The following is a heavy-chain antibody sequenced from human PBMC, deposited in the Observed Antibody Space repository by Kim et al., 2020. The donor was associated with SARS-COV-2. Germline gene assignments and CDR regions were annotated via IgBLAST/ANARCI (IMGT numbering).Heavy chain of an antibody. CDR1: GFSLSTSGMC. V-gene: IGHV2-70*11. Sequence: SGPTLVNPTQTLTLTCTFSGFSLSTSGMCVSWIRQPPGKALEWLARIDWDDDKYYSTSLKTRLTISKDTSKNQVVLTMTNMDPVDTATYYCARTVEMATPLYYYYYMDVWGKGTTVTVSS. CDR2: IDWDDDK. D-gene: IGHD5-12*01. J-gene: IGHJ6*03. CDR3: ARTVEMATPLYYYYYMDV.